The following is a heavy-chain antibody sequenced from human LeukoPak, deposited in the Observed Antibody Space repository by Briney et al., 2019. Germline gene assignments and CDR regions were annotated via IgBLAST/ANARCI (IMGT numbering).Heavy chain of an antibody. D-gene: IGHD3-9*01. Sequence: GGSLRLSCAASGFTFSSYWMSWVRQAPGKGLEWVANIKQDESEKYCVDSVKGRFTISRDNAKNSLYLQMNSLRAEDTAVYYCARVEDYDILTGFDYWGQGTLATVSS. CDR2: IKQDESEK. J-gene: IGHJ4*02. CDR3: ARVEDYDILTGFDY. V-gene: IGHV3-7*01. CDR1: GFTFSSYW.